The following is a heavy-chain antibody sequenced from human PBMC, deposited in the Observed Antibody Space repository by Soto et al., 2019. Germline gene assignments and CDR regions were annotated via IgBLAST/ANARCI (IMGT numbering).Heavy chain of an antibody. CDR1: GGSISSGGYS. V-gene: IGHV4-30-2*01. CDR2: IYHSGST. CDR3: ARNPVSGSSYYFDY. Sequence: SETLSLTCAVSGGSISSGGYSWSWIRQPPGKGLEWIGYIYHSGSTYYNPSLKSRVTISVGRSKNQFSLKLSSVTAADTAVYYCARNPVSGSSYYFDYWGRGTLVTVSS. D-gene: IGHD1-26*01. J-gene: IGHJ4*02.